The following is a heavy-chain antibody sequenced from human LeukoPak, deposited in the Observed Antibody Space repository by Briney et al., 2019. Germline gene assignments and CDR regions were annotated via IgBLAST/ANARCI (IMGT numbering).Heavy chain of an antibody. V-gene: IGHV3-48*02. CDR2: ISSSSDTV. CDR3: ARDDSGSVIRGVLHY. Sequence: GGSLRLSCTASGFTFSSYSMNWVRQTPGKGLEWVSYISSSSDTVYYADSVKGRFTISRDNAKNSVYLQMNSMRDEDTAVYYCARDDSGSVIRGVLHYWGQGALVTVSS. CDR1: GFTFSSYS. D-gene: IGHD3-10*01. J-gene: IGHJ4*02.